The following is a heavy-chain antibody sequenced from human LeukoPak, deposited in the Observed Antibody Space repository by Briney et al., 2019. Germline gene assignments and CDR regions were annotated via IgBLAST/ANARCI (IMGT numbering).Heavy chain of an antibody. Sequence: GGSLRLSCAASGFTFRDAWMTWVRQAPGKGLEWVSAISGSGGSTYYADSVKGRFTISRDNSKNTLYLQMNSLRAEDTAVYYCAKEDYQLPDFDYWGQGTLVTVSS. CDR1: GFTFRDA. D-gene: IGHD2-2*01. CDR3: AKEDYQLPDFDY. V-gene: IGHV3-23*01. CDR2: ISGSGGST. J-gene: IGHJ4*02.